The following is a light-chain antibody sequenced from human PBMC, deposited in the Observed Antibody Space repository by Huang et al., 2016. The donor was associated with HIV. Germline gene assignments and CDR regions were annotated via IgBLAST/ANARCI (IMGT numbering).Light chain of an antibody. CDR2: GAS. CDR3: EQYNNWPPEET. J-gene: IGKJ3*01. V-gene: IGKV3-15*01. CDR1: QSVSTN. Sequence: EIVMTQSPAILSVSPGERATLSCRASQSVSTNLAWYQQKPGQTPRLLIYGASTRAAGVPARFSGSGSGTEFTLTISSLQSADFEVYYCEQYNNWPPEETFGPGTKVDMK.